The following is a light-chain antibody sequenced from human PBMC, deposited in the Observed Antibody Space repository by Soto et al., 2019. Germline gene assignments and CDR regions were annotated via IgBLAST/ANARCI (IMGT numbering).Light chain of an antibody. Sequence: QSVLTQPRSVSGSPGQSVTISCTGTSSDVGGYQYVSWYQQHPGKAPKLIIYDVIKRPSGVPDRFSGSKSGSTASLTISGLQAEDEADYYCCSYAGSYTYVFGTGTKLTVL. CDR2: DVI. CDR1: SSDVGGYQY. J-gene: IGLJ1*01. V-gene: IGLV2-11*01. CDR3: CSYAGSYTYV.